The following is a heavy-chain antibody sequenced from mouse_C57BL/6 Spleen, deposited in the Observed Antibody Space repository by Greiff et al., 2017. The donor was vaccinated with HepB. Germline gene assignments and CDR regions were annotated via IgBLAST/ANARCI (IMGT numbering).Heavy chain of an antibody. CDR3: ARVYDYGFAY. D-gene: IGHD2-4*01. CDR2: ISDGGSYT. V-gene: IGHV5-4*03. Sequence: EVKVEESGGGLVKPGGSLKLSCAASGFTFSSYAMSWVRQTPEKRLEWVATISDGGSYTYYPDNVKGRFTISRDNAKNNLYLQMSHLKSEDTAMYYCARVYDYGFAYWGQGTLVTVSA. CDR1: GFTFSSYA. J-gene: IGHJ3*01.